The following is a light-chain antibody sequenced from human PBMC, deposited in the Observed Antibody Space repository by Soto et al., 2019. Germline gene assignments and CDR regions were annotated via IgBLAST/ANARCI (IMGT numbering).Light chain of an antibody. CDR3: QQHNNWYT. Sequence: EIVMTQSPATLSVSPGERATLSCRASQSVSSNLAWYQQKPGQAPRLLIYGASTRATGIPARFSGSGSGTEFTLTISSLQSEDFAVYYCQQHNNWYTFGQGTKVDIK. V-gene: IGKV3-15*01. CDR1: QSVSSN. CDR2: GAS. J-gene: IGKJ2*01.